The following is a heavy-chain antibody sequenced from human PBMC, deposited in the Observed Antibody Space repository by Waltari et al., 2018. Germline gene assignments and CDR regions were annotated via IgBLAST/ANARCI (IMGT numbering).Heavy chain of an antibody. Sequence: QVQLVQSGAEVKKPGASVKVSCKASGYTFTSYAMHWVRQAPGQRLEWMGWINAGNGNTKYSQKFQGRVTMTRNTSISTAYMELSSLRSEDTAVYYCARLRNYRRQWLPLDYWGQGTLVTVSS. CDR3: ARLRNYRRQWLPLDY. J-gene: IGHJ4*02. D-gene: IGHD6-19*01. V-gene: IGHV1-3*01. CDR2: INAGNGNT. CDR1: GYTFTSYA.